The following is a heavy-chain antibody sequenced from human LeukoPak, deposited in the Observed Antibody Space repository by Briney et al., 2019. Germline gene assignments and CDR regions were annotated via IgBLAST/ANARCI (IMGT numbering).Heavy chain of an antibody. D-gene: IGHD3-22*01. CDR2: INHSGST. V-gene: IGHV4-34*01. CDR1: GGSFSGYY. J-gene: IGHJ4*02. CDR3: ARAPAYYYDSNYFDY. Sequence: SETLSLTCAVYGGSFSGYYWSWIRQPPVKGLEWIGEINHSGSTNYNPSLKSRVTISVDTSKNQFSLKLSSVTAADTAVYYCARAPAYYYDSNYFDYWGQGTLVTVSS.